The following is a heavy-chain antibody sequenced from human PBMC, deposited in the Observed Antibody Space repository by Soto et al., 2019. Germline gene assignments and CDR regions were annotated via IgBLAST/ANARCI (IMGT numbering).Heavy chain of an antibody. CDR3: AKDYYDSSFIDY. D-gene: IGHD3-22*01. CDR1: GFTFSSYG. Sequence: XGSLRLSCSAAGFTFSSYGMHWVRQAPGKGLEWVAVISYDGSNKYYADSVKGRFTISRDNSKNTLYLQMNSLRAEDTAVYYCAKDYYDSSFIDYWGQGTLVTVSS. V-gene: IGHV3-30*18. J-gene: IGHJ4*02. CDR2: ISYDGSNK.